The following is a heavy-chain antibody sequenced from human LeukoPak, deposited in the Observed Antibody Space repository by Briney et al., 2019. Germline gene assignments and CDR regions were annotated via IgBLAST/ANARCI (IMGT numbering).Heavy chain of an antibody. CDR3: ARRGTAVTIYYHYYYMDV. CDR2: ISGSGGST. D-gene: IGHD4-11*01. Sequence: GGSLRLSCAASGVTFSSYAMSWIRQAPGKGLEWVSAISGSGGSTYYAESVKGRFTISRDNSKNTVYLQLNSLRAEDTAVYYCARRGTAVTIYYHYYYMDVWGKGTTVTVSS. CDR1: GVTFSSYA. J-gene: IGHJ6*03. V-gene: IGHV3-23*01.